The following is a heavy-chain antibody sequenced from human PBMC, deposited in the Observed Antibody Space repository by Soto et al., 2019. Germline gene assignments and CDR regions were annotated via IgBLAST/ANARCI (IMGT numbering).Heavy chain of an antibody. Sequence: SETLSLTCAVYGGSFSGYYWSWIRQPPGKGLEWIGEINHSGSTNYNPSLKSRVTISVDTSKNQFSLKLSSVTAADTAVYYCARVFSRVDIVATIGGGYYYYMDVWGKGTTVTVS. D-gene: IGHD5-12*01. CDR2: INHSGST. J-gene: IGHJ6*03. CDR1: GGSFSGYY. V-gene: IGHV4-34*01. CDR3: ARVFSRVDIVATIGGGYYYYMDV.